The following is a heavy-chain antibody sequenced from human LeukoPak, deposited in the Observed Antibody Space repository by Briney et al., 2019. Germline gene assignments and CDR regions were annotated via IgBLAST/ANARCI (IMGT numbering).Heavy chain of an antibody. CDR1: GFTFSSYA. D-gene: IGHD4-17*01. J-gene: IGHJ5*02. CDR3: ARDDHYGDYSGGFDP. V-gene: IGHV3-30*04. CDR2: ISYDGSNK. Sequence: GRSLRLSCAASGFTFSSYAMHWVRQAPGKGLEWVAVISYDGSNKYYADSVKGRFTISRDNSKNTLYLQMNSLRAEDTAVYYCARDDHYGDYSGGFDPWGQGTLVTVSS.